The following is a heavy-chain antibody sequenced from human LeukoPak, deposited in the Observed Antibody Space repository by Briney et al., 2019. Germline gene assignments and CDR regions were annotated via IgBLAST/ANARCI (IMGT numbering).Heavy chain of an antibody. V-gene: IGHV4-59*01. CDR3: ARGGRGIAEAGTFDY. J-gene: IGHJ4*02. D-gene: IGHD6-13*01. CDR2: IYYSGST. CDR1: GGSISSYY. Sequence: SETLSLTCTVSGGSISSYYWSWIRQPPGKGLEWIGYIYYSGSTNYNPSLKSRVTISVDTSKNQFSLKLSSVTAADTAVYYCARGGRGIAEAGTFDYWGQGTLVTVSS.